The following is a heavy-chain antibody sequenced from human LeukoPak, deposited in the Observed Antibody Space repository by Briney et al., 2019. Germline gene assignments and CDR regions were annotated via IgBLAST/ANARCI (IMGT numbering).Heavy chain of an antibody. J-gene: IGHJ4*02. Sequence: GGSLRLSCAASRFTFSDYVMHWVRQAPGKGLEYVSGISFNGDNTYYANSVKGRFTISRGNSKNTLYLQMDSLRAEDMAVYYCARSTGYCSGGSCYSDYWGQGTLVTVSS. CDR3: ARSTGYCSGGSCYSDY. V-gene: IGHV3-64*01. CDR1: RFTFSDYV. D-gene: IGHD2-15*01. CDR2: ISFNGDNT.